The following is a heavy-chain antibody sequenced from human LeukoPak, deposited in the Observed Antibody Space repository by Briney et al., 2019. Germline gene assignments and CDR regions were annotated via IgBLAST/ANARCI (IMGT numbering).Heavy chain of an antibody. Sequence: ASVKVSCKASGYTFTSYYMHWVRQAPGQGLEWMGIINPSGGSTSYAQKFQGRVTMTRDTSTSTVYMELSSLRSEDTAVYYCARDVKSNWNVGDYYYYMDVWGKGTTVTVSS. J-gene: IGHJ6*03. CDR3: ARDVKSNWNVGDYYYYMDV. CDR1: GYTFTSYY. V-gene: IGHV1-46*01. D-gene: IGHD1-20*01. CDR2: INPSGGST.